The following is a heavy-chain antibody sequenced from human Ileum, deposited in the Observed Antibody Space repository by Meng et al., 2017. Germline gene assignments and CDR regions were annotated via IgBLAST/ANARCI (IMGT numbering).Heavy chain of an antibody. V-gene: IGHV4-4*02. CDR1: GGSISTNPL. CDR2: IHHGGST. D-gene: IGHD3-22*01. Sequence: QGPLQEWGPGLVKPSGTLSLTCPVSGGSISTNPLWGWVRQPPGKGLEWIGEIHHGGSTNYNPSLKSRVVISIDNSKSQFSLELTSVTAADTAVYYCARRPRYDGSAYYPAFEYWGQGTLVTVSS. CDR3: ARRPRYDGSAYYPAFEY. J-gene: IGHJ4*02.